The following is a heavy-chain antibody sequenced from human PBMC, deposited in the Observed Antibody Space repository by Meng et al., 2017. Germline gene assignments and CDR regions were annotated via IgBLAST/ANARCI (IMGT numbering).Heavy chain of an antibody. CDR1: GFTFSSYA. V-gene: IGHV3-30*07. CDR2: ISYDGSNK. Sequence: QVQLVEAGEGVVQPGRSLRLSCAASGFTFSSYAMHWVRQAPGKGLEWVAVISYDGSNKYYADSVKGRFTISRDNSKNTLYLQMNSLRAEDTAVYYCARVVYSSGWSFDYWGQGTLVTVSS. CDR3: ARVVYSSGWSFDY. J-gene: IGHJ4*02. D-gene: IGHD6-19*01.